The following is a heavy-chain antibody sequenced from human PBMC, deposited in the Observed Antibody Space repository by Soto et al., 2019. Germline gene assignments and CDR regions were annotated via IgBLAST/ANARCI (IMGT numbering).Heavy chain of an antibody. CDR1: GYSISSGYY. D-gene: IGHD3-16*01. Sequence: KTSETLSLTCAVSGYSISSGYYWGWIRQPPGKGLEWIGSIYHSGSTYYNPSLKSRVTISVDTSKNQFSLKLSSVTAADTAVYYCARVPAGGNYFDYWGQGTLVTVSS. CDR3: ARVPAGGNYFDY. V-gene: IGHV4-38-2*01. CDR2: IYHSGST. J-gene: IGHJ4*02.